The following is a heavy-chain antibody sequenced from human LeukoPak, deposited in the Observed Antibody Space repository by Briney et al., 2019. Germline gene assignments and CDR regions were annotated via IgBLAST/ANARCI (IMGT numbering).Heavy chain of an antibody. D-gene: IGHD6-19*01. CDR1: GFTVSSNY. J-gene: IGHJ4*02. CDR3: ARPGWFLPDRLDY. V-gene: IGHV3-66*02. CDR2: IYSGGST. Sequence: GGSLRLSCAASGFTVSSNYMSWVRQAPGKGLEWVSVIYSGGSTYYADSVKGRFTISRDNSKNTLYLQMNSLRAEDTAVYYCARPGWFLPDRLDYWGQGTLVTVSS.